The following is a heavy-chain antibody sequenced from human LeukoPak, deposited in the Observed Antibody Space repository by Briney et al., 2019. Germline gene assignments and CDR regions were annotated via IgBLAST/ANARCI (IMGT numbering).Heavy chain of an antibody. J-gene: IGHJ3*02. Sequence: SETLSLTCTVSGGSISSYYWSWIRQPPGKGLEWIGYIYYSGSTNYNPSLKSRVTISVDTSKNQFSLKLSFVTAADTAVYYCARSTYKDAFDIWGQGTMVTVSS. CDR2: IYYSGST. D-gene: IGHD2/OR15-2a*01. CDR3: ARSTYKDAFDI. V-gene: IGHV4-59*08. CDR1: GGSISSYY.